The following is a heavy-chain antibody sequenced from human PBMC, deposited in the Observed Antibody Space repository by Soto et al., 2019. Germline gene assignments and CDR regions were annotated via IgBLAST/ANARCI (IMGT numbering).Heavy chain of an antibody. CDR2: IYYSGST. V-gene: IGHV4-59*01. D-gene: IGHD3-10*01. Sequence: ASETLSLTCTVAGGSISSYYWSWIRKPPGKGLEWIGYIYYSGSTNYNPSLKSRVTISVDTSKNQFSLKLSSVTAADTAVYYCARVSSMVRGVKDCYYYYYMDVWGKGTTVTVSS. J-gene: IGHJ6*03. CDR3: ARVSSMVRGVKDCYYYYYMDV. CDR1: GGSISSYY.